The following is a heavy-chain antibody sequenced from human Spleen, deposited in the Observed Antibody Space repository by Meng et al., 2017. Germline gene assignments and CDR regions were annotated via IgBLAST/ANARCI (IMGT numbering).Heavy chain of an antibody. J-gene: IGHJ4*02. CDR3: ARVKGYSYGGVDY. CDR1: GGSISSSGYY. Sequence: SETLSLTCSVSGGSISSSGYYWGWIRQPPGKELEWIGSIYYSGNTYYNSSLRSRVTISLDTSKNHFSLKLSSVTAADTAVYYCARVKGYSYGGVDYWGQGTLVTVSS. V-gene: IGHV4-39*07. D-gene: IGHD5-18*01. CDR2: IYYSGNT.